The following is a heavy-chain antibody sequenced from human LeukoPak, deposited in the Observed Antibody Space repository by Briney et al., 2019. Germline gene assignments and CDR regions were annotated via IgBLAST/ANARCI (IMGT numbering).Heavy chain of an antibody. CDR1: GFTFSSYG. CDR2: IWYDGNNK. J-gene: IGHJ6*02. D-gene: IGHD3-9*01. CDR3: AREYFDFYGMDV. Sequence: PGGSLRLSCAASGFTFSSYGMYWVRQAPGKGLEWVAVIWYDGNNKYYADSVKGRFTISRDNSKNTLYPQMNNLRAEDTAVYYCAREYFDFYGMDVWGQGTTVTVSS. V-gene: IGHV3-33*01.